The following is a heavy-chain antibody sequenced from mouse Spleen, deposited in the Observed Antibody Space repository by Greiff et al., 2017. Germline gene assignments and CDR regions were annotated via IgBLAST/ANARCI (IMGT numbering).Heavy chain of an antibody. J-gene: IGHJ2*01. CDR1: GYTFTSYW. CDR3: TATMITTEYYFDY. CDR2: IYPGNSDT. V-gene: IGHV1-5*01. Sequence: SGTVLARPGASVKMSCKTSGYTFTSYWMHWVKQRPGQGLEWIGAIYPGNSDTSYNQKFKGKAKLTAVTSASTAYMELSSLTNEDSAVYYCTATMITTEYYFDYWGQGTTLTVSS. D-gene: IGHD2-4*01.